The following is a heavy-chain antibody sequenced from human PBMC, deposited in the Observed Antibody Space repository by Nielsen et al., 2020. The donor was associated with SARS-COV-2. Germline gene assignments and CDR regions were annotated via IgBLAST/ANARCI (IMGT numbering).Heavy chain of an antibody. CDR3: ARDAKDNYYYYYMDV. J-gene: IGHJ6*03. Sequence: GGSLRLSCAASGFTFDDYAMHWVRQAPGKGLEWVSVIYSGGSTYYADSVKGRFTISRDNSKNTLYLQMNSLRAEDTAVYYCARDAKDNYYYYYMDVWGKGTTVTVSS. V-gene: IGHV3-66*01. CDR2: IYSGGST. CDR1: GFTFDDYA. D-gene: IGHD2-15*01.